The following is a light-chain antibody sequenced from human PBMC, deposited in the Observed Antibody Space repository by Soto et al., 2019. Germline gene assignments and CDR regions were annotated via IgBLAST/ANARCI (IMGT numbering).Light chain of an antibody. CDR3: QQYYTWSPAT. V-gene: IGKV3-15*01. Sequence: EIVMTQSPATLSVSPGERATLSCRASQSVGDNLAWYQRQPGQPPRLLIYGSSTRATGIPIRFSGSGSGTDLNITISSLQSEDFADYYCQQYYTWSPATFCQRNKLQI. J-gene: IGKJ1*01. CDR1: QSVGDN. CDR2: GSS.